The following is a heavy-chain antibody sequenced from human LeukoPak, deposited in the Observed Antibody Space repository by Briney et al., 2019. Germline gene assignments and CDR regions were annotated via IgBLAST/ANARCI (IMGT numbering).Heavy chain of an antibody. CDR1: GFTFSSYS. CDR2: ITYSGST. J-gene: IGHJ4*02. V-gene: IGHV4-30-4*08. D-gene: IGHD5/OR15-5a*01. CDR3: GRASTDGSDY. Sequence: LTLSCAASGFTFSSYSMNWVRQAPGKGLEWIGFITYSGSTYYNPSLKSRVAISLDTSQKQFSLKLSSVTAADTAVYYCGRASTDGSDYWGQGSLVTVSS.